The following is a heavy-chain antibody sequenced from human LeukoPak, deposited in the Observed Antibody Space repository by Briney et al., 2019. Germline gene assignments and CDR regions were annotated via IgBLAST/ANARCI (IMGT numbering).Heavy chain of an antibody. V-gene: IGHV4-4*07. J-gene: IGHJ5*02. CDR1: GGSISSYY. Sequence: SETLSLTCTVSGGSISSYYWSWIRQPAGKGLEWIGRIYTSGSTNYNPSLKSRVTISVDTSKNQFSLKLSSVTAADTAVYYCARDHSKYYDFWSGYFTWFDPWGQGTLVTVSS. CDR2: IYTSGST. CDR3: ARDHSKYYDFWSGYFTWFDP. D-gene: IGHD3-3*01.